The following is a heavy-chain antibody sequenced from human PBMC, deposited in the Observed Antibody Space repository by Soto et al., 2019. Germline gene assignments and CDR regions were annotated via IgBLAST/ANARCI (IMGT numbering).Heavy chain of an antibody. V-gene: IGHV3-15*01. CDR1: GFTFSNAW. J-gene: IGHJ4*02. CDR2: IKSKAEGGTT. CDR3: TWYDYPRGIN. D-gene: IGHD3-16*01. Sequence: EVQLVESGGGLVKPGGSLRLSCAASGFTFSNAWMTWVRQAPGKGLEWVGRIKSKAEGGTTDYAAPVKGRFTISRDDSKNTLYLQMSSLKTEDTAVYYCTWYDYPRGINWGQGTLVTVSS.